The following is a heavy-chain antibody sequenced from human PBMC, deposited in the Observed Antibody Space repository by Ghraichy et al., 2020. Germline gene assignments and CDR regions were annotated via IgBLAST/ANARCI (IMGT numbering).Heavy chain of an antibody. Sequence: GGSLRLSCAASGFTVSSNYMSWVRQAPGKRLEWVSAIYSGGNTYYADSVKGRFTISRHTSKNTLYLQMDSLRAEDTAVYYCARDRGYTSTWHYYLDYWGQGTLVTVFS. J-gene: IGHJ4*02. CDR3: ARDRGYTSTWHYYLDY. CDR2: IYSGGNT. D-gene: IGHD3-16*02. CDR1: GFTVSSNY. V-gene: IGHV3-53*04.